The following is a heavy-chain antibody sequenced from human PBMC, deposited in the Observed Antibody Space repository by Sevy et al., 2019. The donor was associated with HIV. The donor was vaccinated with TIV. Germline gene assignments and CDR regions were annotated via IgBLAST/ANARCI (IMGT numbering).Heavy chain of an antibody. J-gene: IGHJ6*04. CDR1: GGSFSGYY. CDR3: ARWGLVVPAARYYYYGMDV. D-gene: IGHD2-2*01. Sequence: SETLSLTCAVYGGSFSGYYWSWIRQPPGKGLEWIGEINHSGSTNYNPSLKSRVTISVDTSKIQFSLKLSSVTAADTAVYYCARWGLVVPAARYYYYGMDVWGKGTTVTVSS. CDR2: INHSGST. V-gene: IGHV4-34*01.